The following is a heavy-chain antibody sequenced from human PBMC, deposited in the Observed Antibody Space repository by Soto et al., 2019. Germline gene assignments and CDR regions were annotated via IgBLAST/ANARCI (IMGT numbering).Heavy chain of an antibody. V-gene: IGHV1-8*02. Sequence: ASVKVSCKASGGTFSTYTITWVRQATGQGLEWMGWMNPNSGNTGYAQKFQGRVTMTRNTSISTAYMELSSLRSEDTAVYYCARGYSSVAGYAFDIWGQGTMVTVSS. D-gene: IGHD6-19*01. CDR1: GGTFSTYT. CDR2: MNPNSGNT. CDR3: ARGYSSVAGYAFDI. J-gene: IGHJ3*02.